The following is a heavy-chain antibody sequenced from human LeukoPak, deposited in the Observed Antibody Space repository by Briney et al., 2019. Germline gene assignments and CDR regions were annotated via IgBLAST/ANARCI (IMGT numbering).Heavy chain of an antibody. V-gene: IGHV4-59*01. D-gene: IGHD3-10*01. Sequence: KPSETLSLTCTVSGGSISSYYWSWIRQPPGKGLEWIGYIYYSGSTNYNPSLKSRVTISVDTSKNQCSLKLSSVTAADTAVYYCARGGPPELLWFGETYYYGMDVWGKGTTVTVSS. CDR1: GGSISSYY. J-gene: IGHJ6*04. CDR2: IYYSGST. CDR3: ARGGPPELLWFGETYYYGMDV.